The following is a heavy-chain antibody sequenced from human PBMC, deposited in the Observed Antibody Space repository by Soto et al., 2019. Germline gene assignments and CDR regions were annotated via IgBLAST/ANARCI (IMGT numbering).Heavy chain of an antibody. J-gene: IGHJ5*02. CDR2: IYTSGST. CDR1: GGSISNYY. V-gene: IGHV4-4*07. Sequence: ETLSLTCTISGGSISNYYWSWIRQPGGKGLEWIGRIYTSGSTNYNPSLKSRVTMSVDTSKNQFSLKLSSVTAADTAVYYCTRWFCSGPSCPDNPTQFSGFAPWGQGTLVTVSP. D-gene: IGHD2-2*01. CDR3: TRWFCSGPSCPDNPTQFSGFAP.